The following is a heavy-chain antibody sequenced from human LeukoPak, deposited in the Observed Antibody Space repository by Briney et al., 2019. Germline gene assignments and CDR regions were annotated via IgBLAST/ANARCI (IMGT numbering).Heavy chain of an antibody. J-gene: IGHJ4*02. D-gene: IGHD6-13*01. V-gene: IGHV1-2*06. CDR3: ARERIAAAGTGLDY. CDR2: INPNSGGT. CDR1: GYTFTGYY. Sequence: ASVKVSCKASGYTFTGYYMHWVRQAPGQGLEWMGRINPNSGGTNYAQKFQGRVTMTRDTSISTAYMELSRLRSDDTAVYYCARERIAAAGTGLDYWGQGTLVTVSS.